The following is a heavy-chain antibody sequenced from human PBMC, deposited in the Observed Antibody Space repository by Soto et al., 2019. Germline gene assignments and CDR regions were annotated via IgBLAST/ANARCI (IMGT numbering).Heavy chain of an antibody. V-gene: IGHV3-23*01. D-gene: IGHD6-19*01. CDR3: AKDRGVAVAPFDY. CDR2: ISGSGGST. Sequence: GESLKISCAASGFTFSSYAMSWVRQAPGKGLEWVSAISGSGGSTYYADSVKGRFTISRDNSKNTLYLQMNSLRAEDTAVYYCAKDRGVAVAPFDYWGQGTLVTVSS. CDR1: GFTFSSYA. J-gene: IGHJ4*02.